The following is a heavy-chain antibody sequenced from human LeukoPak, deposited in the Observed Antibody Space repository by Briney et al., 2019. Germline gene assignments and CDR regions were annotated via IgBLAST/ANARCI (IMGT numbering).Heavy chain of an antibody. CDR1: GYTFTGYY. Sequence: GASVKVSCKASGYTFTGYYMHWVRQAPGQGLEWMGWIHPNSGGTNYAQKFQGRVTMTRDTSISTAYMELSRLRSDDTAVYYCAREGVATIGAGGYYYYGMDVWGQGTTVTVSS. D-gene: IGHD5-12*01. CDR2: IHPNSGGT. V-gene: IGHV1-2*02. J-gene: IGHJ6*02. CDR3: AREGVATIGAGGYYYYGMDV.